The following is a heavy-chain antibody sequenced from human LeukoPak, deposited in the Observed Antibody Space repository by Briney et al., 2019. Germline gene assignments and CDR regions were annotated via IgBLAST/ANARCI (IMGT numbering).Heavy chain of an antibody. Sequence: SETLSLTCTVSGGSISSYYWSWIRQPAGKGLEWIGRIYTSGSTNYNPSLKSRVTMSVDTSKNQFPLKLSSVTAADTAVYYCARGKQWLGLGANWFDPWGQGTLVTVSS. D-gene: IGHD6-19*01. CDR2: IYTSGST. V-gene: IGHV4-4*07. CDR1: GGSISSYY. J-gene: IGHJ5*02. CDR3: ARGKQWLGLGANWFDP.